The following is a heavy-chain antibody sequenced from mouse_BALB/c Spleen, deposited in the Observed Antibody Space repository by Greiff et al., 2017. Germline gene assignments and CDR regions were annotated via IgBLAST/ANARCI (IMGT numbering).Heavy chain of an antibody. CDR3: ARESYGIWFAY. CDR2: ISSGGST. CDR1: GFTFSSYA. Sequence: EVHLVESGGGLVKPGGSLKLSCAASGFTFSSYAMSWVRQTPEKRLEWVASISSGGSTYYPDSVKGRFTISRDNARNILYLQMSSLRSEDTAMYYFARESYGIWFAYWGQGTLVTVSA. V-gene: IGHV5-6-5*01. J-gene: IGHJ3*01. D-gene: IGHD1-1*01.